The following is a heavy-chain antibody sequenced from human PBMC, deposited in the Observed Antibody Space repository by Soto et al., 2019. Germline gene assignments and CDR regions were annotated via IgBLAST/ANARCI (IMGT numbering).Heavy chain of an antibody. CDR3: ARKGCRGSTCPYYLDF. CDR2: FTASDET. Sequence: GGSLRLSCAASGVTFSSHSMHWVRQAPGKGLEWVSAFTASDETLYADSVKGRFTVSRDNSKSTLYLQLDSLRAEDSAVYFCARKGCRGSTCPYYLDFWGQGTLVTVSS. D-gene: IGHD3-10*01. CDR1: GVTFSSHS. V-gene: IGHV3-23*01. J-gene: IGHJ4*02.